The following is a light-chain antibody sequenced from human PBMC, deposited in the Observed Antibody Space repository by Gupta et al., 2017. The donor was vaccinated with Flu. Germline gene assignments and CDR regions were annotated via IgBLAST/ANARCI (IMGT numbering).Light chain of an antibody. CDR2: AAS. V-gene: IGKV1-17*01. CDR3: LQYDSYPWT. Sequence: DIQLTQSPSSLSASVGDRVTITCRASQDIRNDLGWYQRKPGKAPKRLIYAASNLQSGVSSRFSGSGSGTEFTLTVDSLQPEDLATYYCLQYDSYPWTFGQGTKVDIK. CDR1: QDIRND. J-gene: IGKJ1*01.